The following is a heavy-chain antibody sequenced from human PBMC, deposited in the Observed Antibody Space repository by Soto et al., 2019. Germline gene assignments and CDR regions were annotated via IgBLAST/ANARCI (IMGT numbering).Heavy chain of an antibody. V-gene: IGHV1-69*12. CDR2: IIPIVGTA. Sequence: QVQLVQSGAEVKKPGSSVKVSCKASGGTFSSYAITWVRQAPGQGLEWMGGIIPIVGTANYAQKFQGRVTITADESTSTAYMELSSLRSEDAAVYYCARDRAPSSGYYPFWFDPWGQGTLVTVSS. J-gene: IGHJ5*02. CDR3: ARDRAPSSGYYPFWFDP. D-gene: IGHD3-22*01. CDR1: GGTFSSYA.